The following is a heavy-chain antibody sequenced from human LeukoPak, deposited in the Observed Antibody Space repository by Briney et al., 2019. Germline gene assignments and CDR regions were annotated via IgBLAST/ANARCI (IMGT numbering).Heavy chain of an antibody. V-gene: IGHV4-61*02. CDR3: AREKIGYYDSSGRGWFDP. CDR2: IYSSGST. CDR1: GGSITSVSYS. Sequence: SETPSLTCTVSGGSITSVSYSWSWIRQPAGKGLEWIGRIYSSGSTNYNPSLKSRVTISVDTSKKQFSLKLNSVTAADTAVYYCAREKIGYYDSSGRGWFDPWGQGTLVTVSS. J-gene: IGHJ5*02. D-gene: IGHD3-22*01.